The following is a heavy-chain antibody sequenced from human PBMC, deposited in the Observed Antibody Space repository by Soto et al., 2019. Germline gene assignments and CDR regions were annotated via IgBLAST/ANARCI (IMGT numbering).Heavy chain of an antibody. Sequence: EVQLVESGGDLVQPGGSLRLSCAASGFTFSEHYIDWVRQAPGKGLEWVGRSRNKAKGYTTSYAAPGKGRFTLSRDDSNHSLYLQMASLISEDTAVYYCTSPPIATAPGDDYWGQGTLVTVSS. D-gene: IGHD2-15*01. CDR1: GFTFSEHY. V-gene: IGHV3-72*01. CDR3: TSPPIATAPGDDY. J-gene: IGHJ4*02. CDR2: SRNKAKGYTT.